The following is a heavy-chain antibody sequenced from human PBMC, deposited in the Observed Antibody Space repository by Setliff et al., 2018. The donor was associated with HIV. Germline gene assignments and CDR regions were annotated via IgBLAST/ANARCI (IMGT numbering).Heavy chain of an antibody. CDR1: GRSFSSYY. CDR2: IYYSGMT. J-gene: IGHJ6*03. Sequence: SETLSLTCAVYGRSFSSYYWSWIRQPPGKGLEWIGDIYYSGMTNYNPSLQSRVTISLDTSKNQFSLKLSSVTAADTAVYYCASHGDYYYYYMDVWGKGTTVTVS. V-gene: IGHV4-59*08. D-gene: IGHD3-3*01. CDR3: ASHGDYYYYYMDV.